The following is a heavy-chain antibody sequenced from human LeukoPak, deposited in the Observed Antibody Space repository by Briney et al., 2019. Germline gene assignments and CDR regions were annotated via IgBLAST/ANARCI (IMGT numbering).Heavy chain of an antibody. J-gene: IGHJ2*01. Sequence: GGSLRLSCAASGFTFDDYAMHWVRQAPGKGLEWVSGISWNSGSIGYADSVKGRFTISRDNAKNSLYLQMNSLRAEDTALYYCAKRGGSMVRGVISWYFDLWGRGTLVTVSS. CDR2: ISWNSGSI. D-gene: IGHD3-10*01. V-gene: IGHV3-9*01. CDR3: AKRGGSMVRGVISWYFDL. CDR1: GFTFDDYA.